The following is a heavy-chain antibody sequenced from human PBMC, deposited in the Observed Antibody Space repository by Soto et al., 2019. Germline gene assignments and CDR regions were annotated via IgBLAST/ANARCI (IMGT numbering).Heavy chain of an antibody. CDR2: ISWNSGSI. V-gene: IGHV3-9*01. CDR1: GFTFDDYA. D-gene: IGHD6-13*01. Sequence: PGGSLRLSCAASGFTFDDYAMHWVRQAPGKGLEWVSGISWNSGSIGYADSVKGRFTISRDNAKNSLYLQMNSLRAEDTALYYCAKGSSSRWYDWFDPWGQGTLVTVSS. CDR3: AKGSSSRWYDWFDP. J-gene: IGHJ5*02.